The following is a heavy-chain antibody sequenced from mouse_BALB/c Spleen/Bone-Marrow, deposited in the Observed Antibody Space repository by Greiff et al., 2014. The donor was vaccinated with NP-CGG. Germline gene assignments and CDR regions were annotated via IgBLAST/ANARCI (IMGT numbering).Heavy chain of an antibody. J-gene: IGHJ2*01. CDR2: IFPGSDNT. V-gene: IGHV1-66*01. CDR1: GYSFTSYY. CDR3: ARDWDEYYFDY. D-gene: IGHD4-1*01. Sequence: QVQIQQSGPELVKPGASVKMSCKASGYSFTSYYIHWVKQRPGQGLEWIGWIFPGSDNTKYNEKFKGKATLTADTSSSTAYMHLSSLTSEDSAVYFCARDWDEYYFDYWGQGTTLTVSS.